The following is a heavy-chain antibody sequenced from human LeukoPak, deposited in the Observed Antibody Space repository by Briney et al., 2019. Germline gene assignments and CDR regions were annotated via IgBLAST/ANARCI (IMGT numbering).Heavy chain of an antibody. CDR1: GESFSGYY. V-gene: IGHV4-34*01. J-gene: IGHJ6*02. CDR3: ARGGTVRGGSPSYYYYYYGMDV. CDR2: INHSGST. D-gene: IGHD2-15*01. Sequence: SETLSLTCAVYGESFSGYYWSWIRQPPGKGLEWIGEINHSGSTNYNPSLKSRVTISVDTSKNQFSLKLSSVTAADTAVYYCARGGTVRGGSPSYYYYYYGMDVWGQGTTVTVSS.